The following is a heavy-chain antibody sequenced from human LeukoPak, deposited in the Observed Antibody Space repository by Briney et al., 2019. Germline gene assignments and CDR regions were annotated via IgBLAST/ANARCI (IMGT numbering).Heavy chain of an antibody. Sequence: GRSLRLSCAASGFTFSSYGMHWVRQAPGKGLEWVAVISYDGSNKYYADSVKGRFTISRDDSKNTLYLQMNNLRAEDAAVYYCARPSGEKHDAFDIWGQGTLVTVSS. CDR1: GFTFSSYG. CDR3: ARPSGEKHDAFDI. J-gene: IGHJ3*02. CDR2: ISYDGSNK. V-gene: IGHV3-30*03. D-gene: IGHD3-10*01.